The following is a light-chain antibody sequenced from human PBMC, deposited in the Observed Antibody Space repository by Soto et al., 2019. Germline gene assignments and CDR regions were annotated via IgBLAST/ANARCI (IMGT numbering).Light chain of an antibody. Sequence: DIQMTQSPSSLSASVGDRVTITCRASQIISNYLNWYQQKPGKAPNLLIYAASSLQSGVPSRFSGSESGTDFTLTISSLQPEDFATYYCQQSYSLPYTFGQGTKLEI. CDR2: AAS. J-gene: IGKJ2*01. V-gene: IGKV1-39*01. CDR1: QIISNY. CDR3: QQSYSLPYT.